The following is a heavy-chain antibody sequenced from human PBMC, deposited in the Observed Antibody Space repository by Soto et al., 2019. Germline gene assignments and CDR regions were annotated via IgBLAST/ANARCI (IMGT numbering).Heavy chain of an antibody. Sequence: GGSLRLYCAASGFSFSIYAMSWVRQAPGKGLEWVSAISGSGGSTYYADSVKGRFTISRDNSKNTLYLQMNSLRAEDTAVYYCAKSSSIAARRESYYYYYYGMDVWGQGTTVTVSS. D-gene: IGHD6-6*01. CDR1: GFSFSIYA. J-gene: IGHJ6*02. CDR2: ISGSGGST. CDR3: AKSSSIAARRESYYYYYYGMDV. V-gene: IGHV3-23*01.